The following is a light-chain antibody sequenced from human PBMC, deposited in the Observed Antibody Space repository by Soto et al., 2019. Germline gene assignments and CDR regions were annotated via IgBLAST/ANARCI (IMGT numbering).Light chain of an antibody. Sequence: EIVMTQAPATLSVSPGERATLSCKASQSVSSNLAWYQQKPGQTPXXLXXGASTRATGFPARFSGSGSGTEFTLTISSLQSEEFAVYYCQQYNNWPPTWTFGQGTKVDIK. CDR2: GAS. CDR1: QSVSSN. CDR3: QQYNNWPPTWT. V-gene: IGKV3-15*01. J-gene: IGKJ1*01.